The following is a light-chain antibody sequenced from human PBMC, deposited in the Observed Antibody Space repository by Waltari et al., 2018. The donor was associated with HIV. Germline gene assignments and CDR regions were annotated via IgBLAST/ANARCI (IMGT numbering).Light chain of an antibody. Sequence: QSTLTQPASVSGSPGQSITISCTGTSRDVGVYNLLSSYQQHPGKAPKLMISEVSKRPSGVSNRFSGSKSGNTASLTISGLQAEDEADYYCCAYAGSTTYVIFGGGTKLTVL. CDR1: SRDVGVYNL. V-gene: IGLV2-23*02. J-gene: IGLJ2*01. CDR3: CAYAGSTTYVI. CDR2: EVS.